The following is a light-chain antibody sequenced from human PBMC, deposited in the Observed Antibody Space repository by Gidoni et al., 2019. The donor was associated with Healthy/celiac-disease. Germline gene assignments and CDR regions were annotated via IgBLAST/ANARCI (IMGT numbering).Light chain of an antibody. CDR1: QSVSSY. Sequence: ELVLTQSPATLSLSPGERATLSCRASQSVSSYLAWYQQKPGQAPRPLIYDASNRATGIPARFSGSGSGTDFTLTISSLEPEDFAVYYCQQRSNWPPLFTFGPGTKVDIK. J-gene: IGKJ3*01. CDR3: QQRSNWPPLFT. CDR2: DAS. V-gene: IGKV3-11*01.